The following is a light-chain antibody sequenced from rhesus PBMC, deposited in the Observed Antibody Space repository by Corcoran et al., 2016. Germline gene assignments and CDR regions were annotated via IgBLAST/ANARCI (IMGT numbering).Light chain of an antibody. J-gene: IGKJ2*01. Sequence: EIVATQSPATLSLSPGERATLSCRASQSVGSNLAWYQQKPGQAPTLLLYDASSRATGIPDRFSGSGSGTEFPLTISSLEPEGVGVYYCQQYNNWNSFGQGTKVEIK. CDR1: QSVGSN. V-gene: IGKV3-42*02. CDR2: DAS. CDR3: QQYNNWNS.